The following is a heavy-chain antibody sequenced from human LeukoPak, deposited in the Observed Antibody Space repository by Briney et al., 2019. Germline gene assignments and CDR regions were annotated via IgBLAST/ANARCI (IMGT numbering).Heavy chain of an antibody. J-gene: IGHJ4*02. CDR2: IKSKTDGGTT. Sequence: PGGSLRLSCAASGFTFSIAWMSWVRQAPGKGLEWVGRIKSKTDGGTTDYAAPVKGRFTISRDDSKNTLYLQMNSLKTEDTAVYYCTTDRSGSYYADYWGQGTLVTVSS. V-gene: IGHV3-15*01. D-gene: IGHD1-26*01. CDR3: TTDRSGSYYADY. CDR1: GFTFSIAW.